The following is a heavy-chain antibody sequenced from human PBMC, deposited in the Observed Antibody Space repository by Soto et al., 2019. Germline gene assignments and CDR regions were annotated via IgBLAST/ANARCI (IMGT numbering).Heavy chain of an antibody. Sequence: ASVKVSCKASGYTFTSYAMHWVRQAPGQRLEWMGWIIPIYGTAKYAQKFQGRVTITTDESTSTAYMELSSLRSEDTAVYYCARDQEYCISTSCRSWGQGTLVTVSS. CDR1: GYTFTSYA. CDR2: IIPIYGTA. V-gene: IGHV1-69*05. CDR3: ARDQEYCISTSCRS. J-gene: IGHJ5*02. D-gene: IGHD2-2*01.